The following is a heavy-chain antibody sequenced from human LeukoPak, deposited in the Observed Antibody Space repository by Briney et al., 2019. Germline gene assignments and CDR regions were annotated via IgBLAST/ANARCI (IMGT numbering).Heavy chain of an antibody. Sequence: GGSLRLSCAASGFTFSSYAMSWVRQAPGKGLVWVSRINSDGSSTSYADSVKGRFTISRDNAKNSLYLQMNSLRAEDTAVYYCAISSGSYDYFDYWGQGTLVTVSS. D-gene: IGHD1-26*01. CDR1: GFTFSSYA. CDR3: AISSGSYDYFDY. V-gene: IGHV3-74*01. J-gene: IGHJ4*02. CDR2: INSDGSST.